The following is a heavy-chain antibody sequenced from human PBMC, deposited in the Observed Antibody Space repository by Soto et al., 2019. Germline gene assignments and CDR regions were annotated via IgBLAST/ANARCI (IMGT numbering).Heavy chain of an antibody. CDR1: GGSISSAAYY. CDR3: AREYTYGSNFFDC. V-gene: IGHV4-31*03. D-gene: IGHD5-18*01. Sequence: SETLSLTCTVAGGSISSAAYYWSWIRQHPGKGLEWIGYISHSGSTYYTPSLKSRVIISADTSKNQFSVNLTSVTAADTAVYYCAREYTYGSNFFDCWGQGALVTVSS. CDR2: ISHSGST. J-gene: IGHJ4*02.